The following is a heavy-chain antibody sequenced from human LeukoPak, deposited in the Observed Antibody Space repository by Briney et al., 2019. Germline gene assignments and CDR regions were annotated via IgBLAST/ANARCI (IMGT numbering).Heavy chain of an antibody. V-gene: IGHV3-74*01. Sequence: PGGSLRLSCAASGFSFSGYWMHWVRQIPGKGLVWVSRIDTDGSLKSDGSSPSYADSVKGRFTISRDNAKNTLYLQMNGLRAEDTALYYCARGLMGGWPNFEYWGQGTLVTVSS. D-gene: IGHD2-8*01. CDR1: GFSFSGYW. J-gene: IGHJ4*02. CDR2: IDTDGSLKSDGSSP. CDR3: ARGLMGGWPNFEY.